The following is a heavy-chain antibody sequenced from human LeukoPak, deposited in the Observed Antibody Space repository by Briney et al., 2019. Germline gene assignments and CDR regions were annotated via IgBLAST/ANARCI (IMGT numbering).Heavy chain of an antibody. D-gene: IGHD5-18*01. V-gene: IGHV3-7*01. CDR2: IKGDGSAK. J-gene: IGHJ3*02. CDR1: GFAFSGSW. CDR3: ARDRGWIQHDI. Sequence: GGSLRLSCAASGFAFSGSWMTWIRQAPGKGLEWVAFIKGDGSAKKYVDSVKGRFTISRDNAKNSLFLQMNSLRAEDTAVYYCARDRGWIQHDIWGQGTMVTVSS.